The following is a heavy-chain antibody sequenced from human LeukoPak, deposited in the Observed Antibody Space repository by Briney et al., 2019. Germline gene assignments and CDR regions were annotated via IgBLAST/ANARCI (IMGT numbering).Heavy chain of an antibody. CDR2: ISYSGST. CDR1: GGSISSSTYY. Sequence: PSETPSLTCAVSGGSISSSTYYWGWIRQPPGKGLEWIGTISYSGSTYYNPSLKSRVTMSVDTSKNQFSLKLTSVTAADTAVYYCASGSYSSGWYPYFEFWGQGTLETVSS. D-gene: IGHD6-13*01. CDR3: ASGSYSSGWYPYFEF. V-gene: IGHV4-39*01. J-gene: IGHJ4*02.